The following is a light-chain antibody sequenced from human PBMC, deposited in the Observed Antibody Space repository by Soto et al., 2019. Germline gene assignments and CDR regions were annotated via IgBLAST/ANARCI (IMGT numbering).Light chain of an antibody. CDR1: SSDVGGYNY. CDR3: SSYTSSSTPCVV. V-gene: IGLV2-14*01. CDR2: EVS. Sequence: QSALTQPASVSGSPGQSITISCTGTSSDVGGYNYVSWYQQHPGKAPKLMIYEVSNRPSGVSNRFSGSKSGNTASRTISGLQAEDEADYYCSSYTSSSTPCVVFGGGTKLTVL. J-gene: IGLJ2*01.